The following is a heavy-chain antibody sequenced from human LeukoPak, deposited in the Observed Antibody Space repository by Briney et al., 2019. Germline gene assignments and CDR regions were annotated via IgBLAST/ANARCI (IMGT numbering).Heavy chain of an antibody. J-gene: IGHJ4*02. CDR1: GFTFSSYW. Sequence: GGSLRLSCAASGFTFSSYWMHWVRQAPGKGLEWVAVISYDGSNKYYADSVKGRFTISRDNSKNTLYLQMNSLRAEDTAVYYCAGYGGSYVFDYWGQGTLVTVSS. D-gene: IGHD1-26*01. CDR3: AGYGGSYVFDY. V-gene: IGHV3-30-3*01. CDR2: ISYDGSNK.